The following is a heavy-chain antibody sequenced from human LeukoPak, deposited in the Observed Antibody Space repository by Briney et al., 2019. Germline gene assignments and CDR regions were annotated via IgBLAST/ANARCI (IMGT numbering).Heavy chain of an antibody. J-gene: IGHJ4*02. Sequence: ASVTVSCTASGYTFSSYGISWVRQAPGQGLEWMGWISAYDGNTDYAQNLQGRVTMTTDTSTSTAYMELRSLRSDDTAVYYCARAVRGYSYAYLPYWGQGTLVTVSS. CDR2: ISAYDGNT. V-gene: IGHV1-18*01. CDR1: GYTFSSYG. D-gene: IGHD5-18*01. CDR3: ARAVRGYSYAYLPY.